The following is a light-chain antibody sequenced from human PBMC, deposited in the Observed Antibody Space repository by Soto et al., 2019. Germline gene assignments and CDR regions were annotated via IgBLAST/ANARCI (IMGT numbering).Light chain of an antibody. Sequence: EIVMTQSPATLSVSPGEGATLSCRASQSVSSNLAWYQQKPGQAPRLLIYAASSRATGSPDRFSGGGSGTDFTLTISRLEPEDFAVYYCQQYNNWPITFGQGTRLEIK. CDR2: AAS. CDR3: QQYNNWPIT. V-gene: IGKV3D-15*01. J-gene: IGKJ5*01. CDR1: QSVSSN.